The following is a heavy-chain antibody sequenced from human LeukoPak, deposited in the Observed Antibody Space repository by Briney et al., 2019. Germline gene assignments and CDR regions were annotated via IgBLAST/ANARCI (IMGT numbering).Heavy chain of an antibody. CDR3: ARHVYSSSWYIYYYGMDV. Sequence: SETLSLTCTVSGGSMSPYHWSWIRQPPGKGLEWIGYIYYSGSTNYNPSLKSRVTISVDTSKNQFSLKLSSVTAADTAVYYCARHVYSSSWYIYYYGMDVWGQGTTVPVSS. V-gene: IGHV4-59*08. D-gene: IGHD6-13*01. CDR1: GGSMSPYH. J-gene: IGHJ6*02. CDR2: IYYSGST.